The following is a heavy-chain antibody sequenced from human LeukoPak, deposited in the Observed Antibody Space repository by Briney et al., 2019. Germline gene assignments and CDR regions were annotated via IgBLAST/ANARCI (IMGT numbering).Heavy chain of an antibody. Sequence: PSETLSLTCTVSGGSISSSSYYWGWIRQPPGKGLEWIGSIYYSGSTYYNPSLKSRVTISVDTSKNQFSLKLSSVTAADTAVYYCARRGVPAAKVDYWGQGTLVTVSS. J-gene: IGHJ4*02. V-gene: IGHV4-39*01. CDR3: ARRGVPAAKVDY. D-gene: IGHD2-2*01. CDR1: GGSISSSSYY. CDR2: IYYSGST.